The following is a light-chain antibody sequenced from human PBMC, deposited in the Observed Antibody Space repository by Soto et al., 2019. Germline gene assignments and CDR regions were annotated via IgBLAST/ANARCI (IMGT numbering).Light chain of an antibody. Sequence: ELVLTQSPGTLSLSPGERATLSCRASQSVSSSYLAWYQQNPGQAPRLLIYGASSRATGIPDRFSGSGSGTDFTLTISRLEPEDFAVYYCQQYGGSPLTFGGGTKVDIK. J-gene: IGKJ4*01. CDR2: GAS. V-gene: IGKV3-20*01. CDR1: QSVSSSY. CDR3: QQYGGSPLT.